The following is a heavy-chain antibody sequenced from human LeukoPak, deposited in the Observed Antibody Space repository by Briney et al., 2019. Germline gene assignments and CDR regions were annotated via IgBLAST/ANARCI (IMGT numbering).Heavy chain of an antibody. V-gene: IGHV4-31*03. D-gene: IGHD3-3*01. CDR1: GGSISSGGYY. CDR3: ARVGVSITIFGVAHNWFDP. J-gene: IGHJ5*02. CDR2: IYYSGST. Sequence: SEALSLTCTVSGGSISSGGYYWSWIRQHPGKGLEWIGYIYYSGSTYYNPSLKSRITISVDTSKNQFSLKLSSVTAADTAVYHCARVGVSITIFGVAHNWFDPWGQGTLVTVSS.